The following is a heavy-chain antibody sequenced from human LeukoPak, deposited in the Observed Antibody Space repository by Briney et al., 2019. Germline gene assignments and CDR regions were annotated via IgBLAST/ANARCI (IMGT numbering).Heavy chain of an antibody. D-gene: IGHD2-15*01. CDR1: GYTFTSYY. J-gene: IGHJ4*02. CDR2: INPNSGGT. V-gene: IGHV1-2*02. CDR3: ARGGIYCSGGSCCFVY. Sequence: ASVKVSCKASGYTFTSYYMHWVRQAPGQGLEWMGWINPNSGGTNYAQKFQGRVTMTRDTSISTAYMELSRLRSDDTAVYYCARGGIYCSGGSCCFVYWGQGTLVTVSS.